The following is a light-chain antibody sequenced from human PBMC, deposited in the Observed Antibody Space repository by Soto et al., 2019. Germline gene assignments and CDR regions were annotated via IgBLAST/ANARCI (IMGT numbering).Light chain of an antibody. J-gene: IGKJ4*01. Sequence: DIPMTQSPSSLSASVGDRVTITCQASQDLSNYLNWYQPKPGKAPKLLIYDASNLETGVPSRFRGSGSGTDFTYTISSLQPEDIATYYCYQYDNLPLTFGGGNKVEIQ. V-gene: IGKV1-33*01. CDR1: QDLSNY. CDR2: DAS. CDR3: YQYDNLPLT.